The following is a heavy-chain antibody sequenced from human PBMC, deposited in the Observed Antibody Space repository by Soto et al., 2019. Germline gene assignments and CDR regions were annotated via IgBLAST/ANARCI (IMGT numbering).Heavy chain of an antibody. CDR3: ARVKGARLDY. J-gene: IGHJ4*02. CDR2: IWFDESKE. D-gene: IGHD1-26*01. Sequence: LGGSLRLSCEASGFTFSNYGMHWVRQAPGKGLEWVAVIWFDESKEYYGDSVKGRFAVSRDNFRNTAFLQMNALRAEDTAIYYCARVKGARLDYCGQGTLVTVS. V-gene: IGHV3-33*01. CDR1: GFTFSNYG.